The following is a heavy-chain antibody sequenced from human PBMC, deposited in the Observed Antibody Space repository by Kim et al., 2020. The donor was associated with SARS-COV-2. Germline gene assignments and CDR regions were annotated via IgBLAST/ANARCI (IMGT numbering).Heavy chain of an antibody. Sequence: ASVKVSCKASGYTFTGYYMHWVRQAPGQGLEWMGWINPNSGGTNYAQKFQGRVTMTRDTSISTAYMELSRLRSDDTAVYYCARDAAASDAFDIWGQGTMVTVSS. J-gene: IGHJ3*02. CDR2: INPNSGGT. CDR3: ARDAAASDAFDI. CDR1: GYTFTGYY. D-gene: IGHD6-25*01. V-gene: IGHV1-2*02.